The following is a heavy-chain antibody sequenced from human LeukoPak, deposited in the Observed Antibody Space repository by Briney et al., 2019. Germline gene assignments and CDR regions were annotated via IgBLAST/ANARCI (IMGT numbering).Heavy chain of an antibody. J-gene: IGHJ6*03. CDR3: ARVKDPGGYYYYYYMDV. D-gene: IGHD3-16*01. CDR1: GGSFSGYY. Sequence: PSETLSLTCAVYGGSFSGYYWSWIRQPPGKGLEWIGEINHSGSTNYNPSLKSRVTISVDTSKNQFSLKLSPVTAADTAVYYCARVKDPGGYYYYYYMDVWGKGTTVTVSS. CDR2: INHSGST. V-gene: IGHV4-34*01.